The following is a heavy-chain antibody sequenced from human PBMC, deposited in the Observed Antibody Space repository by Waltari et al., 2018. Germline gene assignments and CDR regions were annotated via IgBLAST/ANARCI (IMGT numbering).Heavy chain of an antibody. D-gene: IGHD3-22*01. J-gene: IGHJ4*02. V-gene: IGHV3-23*01. Sequence: EVQLLESGGGLVQPGGSLRLSCAASGFTFSSYAMSWFRQAPGKGVEWVAAISGSGGSTYYADSVKGRFTISRDNSKNTLYLQMNSLRAEDTAVYYCAKDPQYYYDSSGCWGQGTLVTVSS. CDR3: AKDPQYYYDSSGC. CDR1: GFTFSSYA. CDR2: ISGSGGST.